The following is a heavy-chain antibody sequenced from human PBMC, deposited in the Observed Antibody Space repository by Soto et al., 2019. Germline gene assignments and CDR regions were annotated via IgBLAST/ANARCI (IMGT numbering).Heavy chain of an antibody. CDR2: IIPIFGTT. Sequence: SVKVSCKASGGTFSSYAISWVRQAPGQGLEWMGGIIPIFGTTNYAQKFQGRVTITADESTSTAYMELSSLRSEDTAVYYCARGDSSGYSFAFDIWGQGTMVTVS. J-gene: IGHJ3*02. CDR3: ARGDSSGYSFAFDI. V-gene: IGHV1-69*13. CDR1: GGTFSSYA. D-gene: IGHD3-22*01.